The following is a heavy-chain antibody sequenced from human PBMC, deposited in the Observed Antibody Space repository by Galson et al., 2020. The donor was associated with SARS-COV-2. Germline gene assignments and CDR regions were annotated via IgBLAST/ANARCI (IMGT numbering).Heavy chain of an antibody. Sequence: SQTLSLTCAVYGGSFSDYYWSWIRQSPGKGLEWIGEINHSGNTNYNPSLKSRVTISVDTSKNQFSLKLSSMTAADTAVYYCARGIRFVVPHIVGVVAFPYYSFGMDVWGQGTTVTGSS. J-gene: IGHJ6*02. CDR3: ARGIRFVVPHIVGVVAFPYYSFGMDV. CDR1: GGSFSDYY. CDR2: INHSGNT. D-gene: IGHD2-15*01. V-gene: IGHV4-34*01.